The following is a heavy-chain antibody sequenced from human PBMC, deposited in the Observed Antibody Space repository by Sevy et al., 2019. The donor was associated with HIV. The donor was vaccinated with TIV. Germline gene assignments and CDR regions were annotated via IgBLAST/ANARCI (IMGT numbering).Heavy chain of an antibody. CDR2: IYYNGHI. CDR3: AGENAWGRGYS. J-gene: IGHJ4*02. CDR1: DGSITSLY. V-gene: IGHV4-59*08. D-gene: IGHD1-26*01. Sequence: SETLSLTCTVSDGSITSLYWNWIRQPPGKGLEWIANIYYNGHINYNPSLKSRVTLSLDTSKNQCSLRLSSVTAADTAMYYCAGENAWGRGYSWGQGTLVTVSS.